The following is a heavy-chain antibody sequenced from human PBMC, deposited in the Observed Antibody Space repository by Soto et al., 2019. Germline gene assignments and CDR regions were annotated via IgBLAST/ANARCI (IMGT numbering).Heavy chain of an antibody. CDR3: ARGHGVIIGAMDV. CDR2: ISTHDGTS. Sequence: ASVKVSCKASGYSFTSYGINWVRQVPGQGLEWMGWISTHDGTSNYAQKVQGRVTMTTDESTSTAYMELRSLRSDDTAVYYCARGHGVIIGAMDVWGQGTAVTVSS. D-gene: IGHD3-3*01. J-gene: IGHJ6*02. CDR1: GYSFTSYG. V-gene: IGHV1-18*01.